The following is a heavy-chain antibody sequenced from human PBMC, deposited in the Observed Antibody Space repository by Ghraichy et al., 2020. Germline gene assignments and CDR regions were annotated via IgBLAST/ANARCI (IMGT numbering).Heavy chain of an antibody. CDR1: GFTVSSNY. D-gene: IGHD4-17*01. CDR3: ARGYGDYDREGAFDS. J-gene: IGHJ3*02. Sequence: GGSLRLSCAASGFTVSSNYMSWVRQAPGKGLEWVSVIYSGGSTYYADSVKGRFTISRDNSKNTLYLQMNSLRAEDTAVYYCARGYGDYDREGAFDSWGQGTMVTVSS. V-gene: IGHV3-66*01. CDR2: IYSGGST.